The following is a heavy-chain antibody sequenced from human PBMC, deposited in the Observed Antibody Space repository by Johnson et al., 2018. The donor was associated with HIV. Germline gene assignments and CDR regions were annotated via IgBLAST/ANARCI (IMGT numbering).Heavy chain of an antibody. V-gene: IGHV3-7*03. CDR2: IRYDGHNK. Sequence: EQLVESGGGLVQPGGSLRLSCVGSGFTFSFYWMNWVRQAPGKGLECVAFIRYDGHNKYYADSVKGRFTISRDNAKNSLYLQLNSLRAEDMAVYYCARPNNWNPKGDAFDSWGQGTMVTVSS. CDR3: ARPNNWNPKGDAFDS. D-gene: IGHD1-20*01. CDR1: GFTFSFYW. J-gene: IGHJ3*02.